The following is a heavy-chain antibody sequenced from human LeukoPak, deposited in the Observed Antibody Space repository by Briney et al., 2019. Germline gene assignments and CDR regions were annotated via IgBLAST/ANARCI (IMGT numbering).Heavy chain of an antibody. CDR3: AKEDYDIPVP. CDR2: ISGDGGST. Sequence: GGSLRLSCAASGFTFDDYAMHWVRQAPGKGLGWVSLISGDGGSTYYADSVKGRFTISRDNSKNSPYLQMNSLRTEDTALYYCAKEDYDIPVPWGQGTLVTVSS. J-gene: IGHJ5*02. V-gene: IGHV3-43*02. CDR1: GFTFDDYA. D-gene: IGHD3-9*01.